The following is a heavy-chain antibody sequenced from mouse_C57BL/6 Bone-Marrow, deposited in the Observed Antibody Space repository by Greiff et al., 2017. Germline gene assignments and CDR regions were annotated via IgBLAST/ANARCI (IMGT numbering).Heavy chain of an antibody. J-gene: IGHJ1*03. CDR2: IYPGDGDT. D-gene: IGHD2-3*01. Sequence: VQLQESGPELVKPGASVKISCKASGYAFSSSWMNWVKQRPGKGLEWIGRIYPGDGDTNYNGKFKGKATLTADKSSSTAYMQLSSLTSEDSAVYFCARWLLPYWYFDVWGTGTTVTVSS. CDR1: GYAFSSSW. V-gene: IGHV1-82*01. CDR3: ARWLLPYWYFDV.